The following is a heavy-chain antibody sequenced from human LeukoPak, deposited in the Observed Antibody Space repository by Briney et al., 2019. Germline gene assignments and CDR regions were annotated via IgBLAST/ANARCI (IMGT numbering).Heavy chain of an antibody. D-gene: IGHD3-3*01. CDR3: ARADTPYYDFWSGYYPLYYFDY. V-gene: IGHV4-39*01. CDR1: GGSISSSSYY. J-gene: IGHJ4*02. Sequence: SETLSLTCTVSGGSISSSSYYWGWIRQPPGKGLEWIGSIYYSGSTYYNPSLKSRVTISVDTSKNQFSLKLSSVTAADTAVYYCARADTPYYDFWSGYYPLYYFDYWGQGTLVTVSS. CDR2: IYYSGST.